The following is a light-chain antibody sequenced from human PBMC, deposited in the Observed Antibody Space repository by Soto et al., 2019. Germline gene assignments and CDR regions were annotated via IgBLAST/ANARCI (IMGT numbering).Light chain of an antibody. Sequence: QSVLTQPASVSGSPGQSITISCTGTSSDVGGYNYVSWYQQHPGKAPKLMIYEVSNRPSGVSNRFSGSKSGNTASLTISGLQAEDEAAYYSSSYTSSSTYVFGTGTKVTVL. V-gene: IGLV2-14*01. J-gene: IGLJ1*01. CDR3: SSYTSSSTYV. CDR1: SSDVGGYNY. CDR2: EVS.